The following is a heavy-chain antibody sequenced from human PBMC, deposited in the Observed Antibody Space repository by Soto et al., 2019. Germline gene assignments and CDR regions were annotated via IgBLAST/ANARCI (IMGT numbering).Heavy chain of an antibody. CDR2: INPSGGST. D-gene: IGHD3-3*01. CDR1: GYTFTSYY. CDR3: ARDKYYDFWSGYPHYYGMDV. V-gene: IGHV1-46*01. J-gene: IGHJ6*02. Sequence: ASVKVSCKASGYTFTSYYMHWVRQAPGQGLEWMGIINPSGGSTSYARKFQGRVTMTRDTSTSTVYMELSSLRSEDTAVYYCARDKYYDFWSGYPHYYGMDVWGQGTTVTVSS.